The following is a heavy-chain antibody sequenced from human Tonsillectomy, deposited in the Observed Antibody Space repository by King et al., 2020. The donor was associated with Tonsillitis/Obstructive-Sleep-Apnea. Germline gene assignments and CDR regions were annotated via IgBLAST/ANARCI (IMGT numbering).Heavy chain of an antibody. CDR3: ARGVYRGYDRGAFDI. V-gene: IGHV4-39*01. D-gene: IGHD5-12*01. CDR2: IYYSGNT. J-gene: IGHJ3*02. CDR1: GGSISSSSYY. Sequence: MQLQESGPGLVKPSETLSLTCTVSGGSISSSSYYWGWIRHPPGKGLGWIGSIYYSGNTSYNPSLKSRVLISVDTSKNQFSLKLSSVTAADPAVYYCARGVYRGYDRGAFDIWGQGTMVTVSS.